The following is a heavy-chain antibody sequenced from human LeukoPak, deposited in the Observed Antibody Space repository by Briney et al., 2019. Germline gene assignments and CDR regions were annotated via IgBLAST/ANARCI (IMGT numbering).Heavy chain of an antibody. V-gene: IGHV3-7*01. CDR1: GFTFSSYW. CDR2: IKQDGSEK. CDR3: ARVGALRASYEDY. Sequence: PGGSLRLSCAASGFTFSSYWMSWVRQAPGKGLEWVANIKQDGSEKYYVDSVKGRFTISRDNAKNSLYLQMNSLRAEDTAVYYCARVGALRASYEDYWGQGTLVTVSS. J-gene: IGHJ4*02. D-gene: IGHD1-26*01.